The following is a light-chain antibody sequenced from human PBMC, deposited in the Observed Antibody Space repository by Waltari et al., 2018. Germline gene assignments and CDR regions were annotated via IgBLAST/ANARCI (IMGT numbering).Light chain of an antibody. J-gene: IGLJ2*01. CDR2: DVT. CDR1: SGDICGYHY. V-gene: IGLV2-14*03. CDR3: TSDTSTNTVI. Sequence: QSALTHPASVSGSPGQSITISCTGTSGDICGYHYVSWYQQHPGKAPKLMIYDVTRCPSGFSNRFSGSTAVNTASPTISGLQAEDEADYYCTSDTSTNTVIFGGGTKVTV.